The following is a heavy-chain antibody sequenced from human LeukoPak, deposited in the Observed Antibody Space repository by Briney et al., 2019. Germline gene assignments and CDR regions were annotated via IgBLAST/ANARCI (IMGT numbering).Heavy chain of an antibody. D-gene: IGHD4-17*01. CDR1: GVTGSHNY. CDR3: IVFGDSNH. V-gene: IGHV3-53*01. CDR2: IHTSGDT. J-gene: IGHJ5*02. Sequence: GGSLRLSCAASGVTGSHNYVSWVRQAPGKGLEWVSAIHTSGDTCYADSVKGRFTISRDTSKNTLYLQINSLRVEDTAVYYCIVFGDSNHWGQGTLVTVSS.